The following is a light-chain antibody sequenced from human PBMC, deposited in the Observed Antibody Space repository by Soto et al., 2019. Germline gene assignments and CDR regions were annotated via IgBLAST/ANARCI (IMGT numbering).Light chain of an antibody. CDR2: AAS. Sequence: QMSHSPSTLDATVGERVTITCRASQSISSWLAWYQQKPGKVPKRLIYAASSLQSEVPSRFSGSGSGTDFTLTITWLQPEDFATYYCQHSYGTRICFGEGARVE. CDR3: QHSYGTRIC. J-gene: IGKJ5*01. CDR1: QSISSW. V-gene: IGKV1-39*01.